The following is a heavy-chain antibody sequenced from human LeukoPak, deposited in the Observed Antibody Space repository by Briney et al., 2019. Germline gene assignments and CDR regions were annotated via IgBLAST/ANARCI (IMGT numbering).Heavy chain of an antibody. Sequence: PGGSLRLPCAASGFTFSSYWMSWVRQAPGKGLEWVANIKQDGSEKYYVDSVKGRFTISRDNAKNSLYLQMNSLRAEDTAVYYCAGAPWYDFWSGYYTGYYGMDVWGQGTTVTVSS. V-gene: IGHV3-7*01. CDR1: GFTFSSYW. CDR3: AGAPWYDFWSGYYTGYYGMDV. D-gene: IGHD3-3*01. J-gene: IGHJ6*02. CDR2: IKQDGSEK.